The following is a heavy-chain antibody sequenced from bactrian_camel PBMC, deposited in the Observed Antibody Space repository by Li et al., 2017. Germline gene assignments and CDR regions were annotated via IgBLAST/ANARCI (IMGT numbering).Heavy chain of an antibody. CDR3: ASDPRWGRMVRGTPDY. D-gene: IGHD5*01. V-gene: IGHV3S53*01. J-gene: IGHJ4*01. Sequence: HVQLVESGGGSVQAGGSLRLSCAASGHGINFVCMGWFRQAPGKEREAVATIRTGASTSIYGDSAKGRFTISRDNAKNMVVLQMDNLKPEDTAIYYCASDPRWGRMVRGTPDYWGQGTQVTVS. CDR1: GHGINFVC. CDR2: IRTGASTS.